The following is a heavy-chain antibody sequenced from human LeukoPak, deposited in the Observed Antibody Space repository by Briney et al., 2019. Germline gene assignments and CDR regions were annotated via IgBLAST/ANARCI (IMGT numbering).Heavy chain of an antibody. CDR3: ARVKDIAVAGAIDY. D-gene: IGHD6-19*01. CDR2: INWNGGST. J-gene: IGHJ4*02. V-gene: IGHV3-20*04. CDR1: GLTFDDYG. Sequence: GGSLRLSCAASGLTFDDYGMSWVRQVPGKGLEWVSGINWNGGSTGYADSVKGRFTISRDNAKNSLYLQMNTLRAEDTALYYCARVKDIAVAGAIDYWGQGTLVTVSS.